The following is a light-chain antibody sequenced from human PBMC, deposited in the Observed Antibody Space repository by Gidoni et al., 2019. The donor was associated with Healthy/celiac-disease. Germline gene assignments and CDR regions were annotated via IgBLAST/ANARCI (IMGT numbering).Light chain of an antibody. Sequence: SYELTQPPSVSVSPGQTARITCSGDALPKQYAYWYQQKPGQAPVLVIYKDSERPSGIPERCSGSSSGTTVTLTISGVQAEDEADYYCQSADSSGTYVFGTGTKVTV. J-gene: IGLJ1*01. CDR3: QSADSSGTYV. CDR2: KDS. CDR1: ALPKQY. V-gene: IGLV3-25*03.